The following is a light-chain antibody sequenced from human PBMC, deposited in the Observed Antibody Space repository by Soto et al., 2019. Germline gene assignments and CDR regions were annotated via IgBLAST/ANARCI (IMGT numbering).Light chain of an antibody. Sequence: QSVLTQPPSASGTPGQRVTISCSGSSSNIGSNYVYWYQQLPGTAPKLMIYEVSNRPSGVSNRFSGSKSGNTASLTISGLQAEDETDYYCSSYTSSSTHVFGTGTKLTVL. CDR3: SSYTSSSTHV. V-gene: IGLV2-14*01. J-gene: IGLJ1*01. CDR2: EVS. CDR1: SSNIGSNY.